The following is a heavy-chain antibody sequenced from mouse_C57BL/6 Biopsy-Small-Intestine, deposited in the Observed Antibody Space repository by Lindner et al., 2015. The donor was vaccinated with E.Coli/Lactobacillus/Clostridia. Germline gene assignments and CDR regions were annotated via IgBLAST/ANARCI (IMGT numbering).Heavy chain of an antibody. CDR1: GYTFTDYN. J-gene: IGHJ2*01. Sequence: VQLQESGPELVKPGASVKISCKAFGYTFTDYNMDWVKQRHGKSLEWIGNIYPKNGGTDYNQKFKSKATLTGDKSSSTAYMELHSLTSEDSAVYYCARADGYALDYWGQGTTLTVSS. CDR2: IYPKNGGT. V-gene: IGHV1-18*01. CDR3: ARADGYALDY. D-gene: IGHD2-3*01.